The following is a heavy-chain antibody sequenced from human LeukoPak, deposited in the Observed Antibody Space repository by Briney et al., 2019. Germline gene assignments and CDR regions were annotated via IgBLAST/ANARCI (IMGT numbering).Heavy chain of an antibody. V-gene: IGHV1-2*02. D-gene: IGHD5-12*01. J-gene: IGHJ4*02. Sequence: GASVKVSCKASGYTFTGHYMHWVRQAPGQGLEWMGWINPNSGGTNYAQKFQGRVTMTRDTSISTAYMELSRLRSDDTAVYYCARDSWGSGYDPFDYWGQGTLVTVSS. CDR1: GYTFTGHY. CDR2: INPNSGGT. CDR3: ARDSWGSGYDPFDY.